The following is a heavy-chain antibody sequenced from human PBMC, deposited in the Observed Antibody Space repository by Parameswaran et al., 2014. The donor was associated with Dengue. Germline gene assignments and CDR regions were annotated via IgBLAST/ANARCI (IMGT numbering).Heavy chain of an antibody. CDR2: TYYSGTT. D-gene: IGHD3-22*01. CDR3: ARGNRTSQPADADYYDRSGPMDV. J-gene: IGHJ6*02. Sequence: RWIRQPPGKGLEWIGYTYYSGTTHYNPSLKSRVTISVDTSKNQFSLKLSSVTAADTAVYYCARGNRTSQPADADYYDRSGPMDVWGQGTTVTVSS. V-gene: IGHV4-31*02.